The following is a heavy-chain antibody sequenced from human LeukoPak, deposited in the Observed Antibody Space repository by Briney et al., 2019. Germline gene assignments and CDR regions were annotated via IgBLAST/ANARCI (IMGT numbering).Heavy chain of an antibody. CDR3: AKTLGGFYDSSGPHAGAFDI. D-gene: IGHD3-22*01. CDR1: GFTFSTNS. Sequence: GGSLRLSCAASGFTFSTNSMNWVRQAPGKGLEWVAFIRYDGSNKYYADSVKGRFTISRDNSKNTLYLQMNSLRAEDTAVYYCAKTLGGFYDSSGPHAGAFDIWGQGTMVTVSS. V-gene: IGHV3-30*02. J-gene: IGHJ3*02. CDR2: IRYDGSNK.